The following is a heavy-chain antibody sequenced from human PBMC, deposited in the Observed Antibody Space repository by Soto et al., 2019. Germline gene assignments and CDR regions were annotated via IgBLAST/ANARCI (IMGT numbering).Heavy chain of an antibody. CDR3: ATSQKGYNWNYFDH. CDR1: GASISGSDYS. CDR2: VFYTGFT. D-gene: IGHD1-20*01. Sequence: SETLSLTCAVSGASISGSDYSWAWLRQSPGKGPEWIGSVFYTGFTSYNPSLESRASVSVDTSKSQFSLKLSAVTAADRAVYYCATSQKGYNWNYFDHWGQGALVTVSS. V-gene: IGHV4-39*01. J-gene: IGHJ4*02.